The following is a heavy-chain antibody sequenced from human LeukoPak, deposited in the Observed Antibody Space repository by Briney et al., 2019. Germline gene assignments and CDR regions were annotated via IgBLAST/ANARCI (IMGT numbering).Heavy chain of an antibody. CDR2: IKEDGSEK. J-gene: IGHJ4*02. D-gene: IGHD2-15*01. CDR1: GFTFSNYW. Sequence: GGSLRLSCAVSGFTFSNYWMRWVRQAPGKGLEWVANIKEDGSEKYYVDSVKGRFTISRDNSKNTLYLQMNSLRAEDTAVYYCAREVVPYPRGDYWGQGTLVTVSS. CDR3: AREVVPYPRGDY. V-gene: IGHV3-7*03.